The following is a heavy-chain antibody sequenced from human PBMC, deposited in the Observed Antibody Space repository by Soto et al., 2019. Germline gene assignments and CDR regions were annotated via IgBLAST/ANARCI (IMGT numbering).Heavy chain of an antibody. V-gene: IGHV3-30*03. CDR3: ARWGTTGGLDF. CDR1: GFTFRSFV. Sequence: QVQLVESGGGVVQPGTSLRLSCVGSGFTFRSFVIHWVRQAPGKGLEWVALTSYDGSNTYYGDSVKGRFTISRDNSKSTVDLQMDSLRVEATALYYCARWGTTGGLDFWGQGTLVSVSS. CDR2: TSYDGSNT. D-gene: IGHD3-16*01. J-gene: IGHJ4*02.